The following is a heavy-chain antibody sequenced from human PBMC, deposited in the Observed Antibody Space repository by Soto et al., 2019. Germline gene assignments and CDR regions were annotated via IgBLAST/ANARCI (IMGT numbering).Heavy chain of an antibody. CDR3: ARDPNDSSAYYHHYYYGMDV. J-gene: IGHJ6*02. D-gene: IGHD3-22*01. CDR1: GYTFTSYG. CDR2: INAGNGNT. V-gene: IGHV1-3*01. Sequence: QIPLMQSGAEVKKPGASVKVSCKASGYTFTSYGIHWVRQAPGQRLEWTGWINAGNGNTKYSEKFQGRDTITRDTSASTAYLELSSLRSEDTAVYYCARDPNDSSAYYHHYYYGMDVWGQGTTVTVSS.